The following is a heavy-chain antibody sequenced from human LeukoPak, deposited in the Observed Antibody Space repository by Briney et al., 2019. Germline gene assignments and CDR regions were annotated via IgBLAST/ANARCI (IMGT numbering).Heavy chain of an antibody. CDR1: GFTFSSYA. J-gene: IGHJ4*02. CDR3: AAPKHPYYGSSGYYVYYFDY. Sequence: GGSLRLSCAASGFTFSSYAMSWVRQAPGKGLEWVSAISGSGGSTYYADSVKGRFTISRDNSKNTLYLQMNSLRAEDTAVYYCAAPKHPYYGSSGYYVYYFDYWGQGTLVTVSS. CDR2: ISGSGGST. V-gene: IGHV3-23*01. D-gene: IGHD3-22*01.